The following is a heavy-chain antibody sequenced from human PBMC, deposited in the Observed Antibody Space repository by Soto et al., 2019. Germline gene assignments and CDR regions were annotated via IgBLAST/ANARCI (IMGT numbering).Heavy chain of an antibody. J-gene: IGHJ5*02. V-gene: IGHV4-61*01. Sequence: SETLSLTCTVSGGSVSSGSYYWSWIRQPPGKGLEWIGYIYYSGSTNYNPSLKSRVTISVDTSKNQFSLKLSSVTAADTAVYYCARAKEFYGSGSYYTPTGFDPWGQGTLVTVSS. CDR3: ARAKEFYGSGSYYTPTGFDP. CDR2: IYYSGST. CDR1: GGSVSSGSYY. D-gene: IGHD3-10*01.